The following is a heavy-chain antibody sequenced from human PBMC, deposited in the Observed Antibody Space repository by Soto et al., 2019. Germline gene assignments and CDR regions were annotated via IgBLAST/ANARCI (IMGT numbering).Heavy chain of an antibody. D-gene: IGHD5-12*01. CDR1: GGSFSGYY. V-gene: IGHV4-34*01. CDR2: INHSGST. Sequence: QVQLQQWGAGLLKPSETLSLTCAVYGGSFSGYYWSWIRQPPGKGLEWIGEINHSGSTSYNPTLRSRVTISVDTCKNQFSLKLSSVTAADTAVYYCARGLGYSNWGQGTLVTVSS. CDR3: ARGLGYSN. J-gene: IGHJ4*02.